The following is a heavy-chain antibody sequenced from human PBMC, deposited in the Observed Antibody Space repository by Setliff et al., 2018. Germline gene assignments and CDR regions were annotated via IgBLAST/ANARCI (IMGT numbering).Heavy chain of an antibody. D-gene: IGHD5-12*01. CDR1: DDSISSRHYY. CDR2: INHRGST. CDR3: ARNPDFLQYSFDL. J-gene: IGHJ2*01. Sequence: SETLSLTCTVSDDSISSRHYYWSWIRQPAGKGLEWIGEINHRGSTNYNPSLKSRATISIDTSKSQFSLKLSSMTAADTALYYCARNPDFLQYSFDLWGRGTLVTVSS. V-gene: IGHV4-61*10.